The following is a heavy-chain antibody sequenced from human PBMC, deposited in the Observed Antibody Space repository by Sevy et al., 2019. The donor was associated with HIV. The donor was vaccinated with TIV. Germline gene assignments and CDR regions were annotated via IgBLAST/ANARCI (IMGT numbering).Heavy chain of an antibody. V-gene: IGHV3-23*01. CDR1: GFTFSSYA. Sequence: GGSLRLSCGVSGFTFSSYAMCWVRQAPGKGLEWVSGISGSGGSTYYADSVKGRFTISRDNSKNTLYLQMTSLRAEDTAVYYCAKEGFGYNYDSSGNLDYWGQGTLVTVSS. D-gene: IGHD3-22*01. CDR3: AKEGFGYNYDSSGNLDY. J-gene: IGHJ4*02. CDR2: ISGSGGST.